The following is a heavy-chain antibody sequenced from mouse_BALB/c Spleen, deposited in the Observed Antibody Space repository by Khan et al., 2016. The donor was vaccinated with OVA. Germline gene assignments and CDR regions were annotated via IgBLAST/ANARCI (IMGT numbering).Heavy chain of an antibody. V-gene: IGHV1-4*01. D-gene: IGHD2-14*01. CDR3: VREGAYDRYDGWFAY. CDR1: GYTFTSYT. Sequence: QVQLKQSGAELARPGASVKMSCKTSGYTFTSYTMHWVRQRPGQAPEWIGHINPSNNYTNYNQNFKDKATLIVDKSSTTAYMRLSSLTSEDSAVYYCVREGAYDRYDGWFAYWGQGTLVTVSA. CDR2: INPSNNYT. J-gene: IGHJ3*01.